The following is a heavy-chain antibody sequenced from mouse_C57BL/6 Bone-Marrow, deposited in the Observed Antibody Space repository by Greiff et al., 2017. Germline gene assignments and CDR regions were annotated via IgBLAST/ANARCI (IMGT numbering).Heavy chain of an antibody. CDR1: GFTFSDYG. CDR3: ARASQAYYYAMDY. CDR2: ISSGSSTI. V-gene: IGHV5-17*01. J-gene: IGHJ4*01. D-gene: IGHD3-2*02. Sequence: DVMLVESGGGLVKPGGSLKLSCAASGFTFSDYGMHWVRQAPEKGLEWVAYISSGSSTIYYADPVKGRFTISRDNAKNTLFLQMTSLRSEDTAMYYCARASQAYYYAMDYWGQGTSVTVSS.